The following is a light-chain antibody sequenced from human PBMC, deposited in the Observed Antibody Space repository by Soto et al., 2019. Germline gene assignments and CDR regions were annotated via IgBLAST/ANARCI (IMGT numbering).Light chain of an antibody. CDR2: DAS. CDR3: QQYGSSPWT. Sequence: DIQLTQSPSMQSASVGDRVTITCRASQTIDKKLAWYQQKPGKAPKLLIFDASTLETGVPLRFSGSGSGTEFSLSINSLQPEDFGTYFCQQYGSSPWTFGHGTKVDIK. V-gene: IGKV1-5*01. J-gene: IGKJ1*01. CDR1: QTIDKK.